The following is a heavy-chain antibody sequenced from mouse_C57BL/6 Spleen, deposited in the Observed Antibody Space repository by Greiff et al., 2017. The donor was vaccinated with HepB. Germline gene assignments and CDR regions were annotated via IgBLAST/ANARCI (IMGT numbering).Heavy chain of an antibody. J-gene: IGHJ3*01. CDR1: GYTFTDYY. CDR2: INPYNGGT. D-gene: IGHD1-1*01. CDR3: ARKDYYGSSYDAWFAY. V-gene: IGHV1-19*01. Sequence: SGPVLVKPGASVKMSCKASGYTFTDYYMNWVKQSHGKSLEWIGVINPYNGGTSYNQKFKGKATLTVDKSSSTAYMELNSLTSEDSAVYYCARKDYYGSSYDAWFAYWGQGTLVTVSA.